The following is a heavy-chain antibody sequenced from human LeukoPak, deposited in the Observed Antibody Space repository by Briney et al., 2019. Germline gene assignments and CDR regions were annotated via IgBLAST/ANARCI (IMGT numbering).Heavy chain of an antibody. D-gene: IGHD6-13*01. J-gene: IGHJ4*02. CDR2: ISGSAYST. CDR3: AKDRSSIAAAGGLDY. Sequence: GGSLRLSCAAAGFSFSSYAMSWVRQAPGKGLEWVSAISGSAYSTYYADSVKGRFTISRDNSKNTLYLQMNSLRAEDTAVYYCAKDRSSIAAAGGLDYWGQGTLVTVSS. CDR1: GFSFSSYA. V-gene: IGHV3-23*01.